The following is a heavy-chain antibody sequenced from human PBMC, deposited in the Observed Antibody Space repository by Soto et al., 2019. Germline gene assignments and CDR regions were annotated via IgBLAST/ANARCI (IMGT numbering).Heavy chain of an antibody. D-gene: IGHD6-19*01. Sequence: QVQLVQSGAEVKKPGASVRVSCKASGYTFTNYYIHWVRQAPGQGLEWMGIINPSGGYTSYAQKFQGRVYMTRDSSTNTVYMELSSLRSADTAVYYCARGFSGGWPFDYWGQGTLVTVSS. CDR1: GYTFTNYY. J-gene: IGHJ4*02. CDR2: INPSGGYT. CDR3: ARGFSGGWPFDY. V-gene: IGHV1-46*01.